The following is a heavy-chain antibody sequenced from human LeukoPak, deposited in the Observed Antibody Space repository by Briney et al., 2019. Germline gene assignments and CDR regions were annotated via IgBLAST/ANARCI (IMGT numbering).Heavy chain of an antibody. CDR2: IYPNSGGT. CDR3: ARTRRITMVRGVSPPDY. CDR1: GYTFTGYY. Sequence: ASVKVSCKASGYTFTGYYMHWVRQAPGQGLEWMGWIYPNSGGTNYAQKFQGRVTVTRDTSISTAYMELSRLRSDDTAVYYCARTRRITMVRGVSPPDYWGQGTLVTVSS. J-gene: IGHJ4*02. D-gene: IGHD3-10*01. V-gene: IGHV1-2*02.